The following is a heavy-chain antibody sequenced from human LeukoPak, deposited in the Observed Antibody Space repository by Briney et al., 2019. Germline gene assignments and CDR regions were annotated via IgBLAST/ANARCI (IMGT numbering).Heavy chain of an antibody. CDR3: ARAYPREWHGYYDWGFREYFDY. CDR1: GGSISSGGYS. J-gene: IGHJ4*02. Sequence: SETLSLTGAVSGGSISSGGYSWSWIRQPPGKGLEWIGYIYYSGSTYYNPSLKSRVTISVDTSKNQFSLKLSSVTAADTAVYYCARAYPREWHGYYDWGFREYFDYWGQGTLVTVSS. D-gene: IGHD3-16*01. V-gene: IGHV4-30-4*07. CDR2: IYYSGST.